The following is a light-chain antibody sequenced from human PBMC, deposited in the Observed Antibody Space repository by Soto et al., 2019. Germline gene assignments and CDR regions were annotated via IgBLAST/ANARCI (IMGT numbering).Light chain of an antibody. V-gene: IGKV3-20*01. CDR3: QQYGSSLYT. J-gene: IGKJ2*01. CDR1: QSVDSNY. CDR2: GVS. Sequence: EIVLTQSPGTLSLSPGRRATLSCRASQSVDSNYLAWYQQKAGQAPRLLIYGVSSRATGIPDRFSGSGSGTDFTLTISRLEPEDFAVYYCQQYGSSLYTFGQGTKLEI.